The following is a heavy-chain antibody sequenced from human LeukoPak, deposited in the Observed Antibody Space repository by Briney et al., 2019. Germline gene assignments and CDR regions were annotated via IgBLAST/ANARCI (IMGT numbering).Heavy chain of an antibody. J-gene: IGHJ5*02. V-gene: IGHV4-39*07. Sequence: SETLSLTCTVSGGSISSSSYYWGWIRQPPGKGLEWIGSIYYSGSTYYNPSLKSRVTISVDTSKNQFSLKLSSVTAADTAVYYCARDTPPGIAVAGRDTWGQGTLVTVSS. CDR1: GGSISSSSYY. CDR2: IYYSGST. CDR3: ARDTPPGIAVAGRDT. D-gene: IGHD6-19*01.